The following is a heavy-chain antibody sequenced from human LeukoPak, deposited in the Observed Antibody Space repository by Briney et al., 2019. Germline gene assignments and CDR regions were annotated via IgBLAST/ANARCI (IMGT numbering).Heavy chain of an antibody. Sequence: ASVKVSCKASGYTFTSYGISWVRQAPGQGLEWMGWISAYNGNTNYAQKFQGRVTMTRDTSTSTVYMELSSLRSEDTAVYYCARDWLSGYFVFDPWGQGTLVTVSS. CDR1: GYTFTSYG. CDR2: ISAYNGNT. V-gene: IGHV1-18*01. D-gene: IGHD2/OR15-2a*01. J-gene: IGHJ5*02. CDR3: ARDWLSGYFVFDP.